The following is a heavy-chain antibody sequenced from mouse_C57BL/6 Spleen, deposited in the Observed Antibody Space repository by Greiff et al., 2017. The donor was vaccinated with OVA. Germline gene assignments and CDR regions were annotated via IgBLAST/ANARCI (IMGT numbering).Heavy chain of an antibody. CDR3: ASNYDFYFDY. V-gene: IGHV5-9*01. D-gene: IGHD2-4*01. CDR2: ISGGGGNT. J-gene: IGHJ2*01. CDR1: GFTFSSYT. Sequence: EVKLEESGGGLVKPGGSLKLSCAASGFTFSSYTMSWVRQTPEKRLEWVATISGGGGNTYYPDSVKGRFTISRDNAKNTLYLQMSSLRSEDTALYYCASNYDFYFDYWGQGTTLTVSS.